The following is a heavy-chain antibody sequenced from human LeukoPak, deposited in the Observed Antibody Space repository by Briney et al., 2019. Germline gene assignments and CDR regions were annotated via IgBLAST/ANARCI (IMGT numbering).Heavy chain of an antibody. Sequence: ASVKVSCKASGYTFTSYDINWVRQATGQGLEWMGWMNPNSGNTGYAQKFQGRVTMTRDTSISTAYMELSRLRSDDTAVYYCARFKYYYDSSGYYPYFDYWGQGTLVTVSS. J-gene: IGHJ4*02. CDR3: ARFKYYYDSSGYYPYFDY. D-gene: IGHD3-22*01. V-gene: IGHV1-8*01. CDR1: GYTFTSYD. CDR2: MNPNSGNT.